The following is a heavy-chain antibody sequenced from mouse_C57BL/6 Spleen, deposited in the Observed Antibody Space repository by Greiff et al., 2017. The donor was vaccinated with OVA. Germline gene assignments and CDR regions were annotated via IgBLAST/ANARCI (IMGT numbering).Heavy chain of an antibody. V-gene: IGHV1-81*01. D-gene: IGHD1-1*01. CDR1: GSTFTRYG. J-gene: IGHJ3*01. Sequence: QVPLQPSGAELARPGASVTLSCTASGSTFTRYGLSWVQQRTVPGLEWICEIYPRSGNTYYNEKFKGKATLTAAKSSSTAYMELRSLTSEDSAGYCCANLYGSRGHLAYWGQGTLVTVSA. CDR3: ANLYGSRGHLAY. CDR2: IYPRSGNT.